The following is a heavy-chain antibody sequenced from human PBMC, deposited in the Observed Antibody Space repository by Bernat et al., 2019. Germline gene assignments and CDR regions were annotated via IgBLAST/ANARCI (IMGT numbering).Heavy chain of an antibody. CDR2: ISGSGGST. J-gene: IGHJ5*02. CDR1: GFTFSSYA. D-gene: IGHD3-10*01. CDR3: ARYYGSGSYYARNWFDP. V-gene: IGHV3-23*04. Sequence: VQLVESGGGVVQPGRSLRLSCAASGFTFSSYAMSWVRQAPGKGLEWVSAISGSGGSTYYADSVKGRFTISRDNSKNTLYLQMNSLRAEDTAVYYCARYYGSGSYYARNWFDPWGQGTLVTVSS.